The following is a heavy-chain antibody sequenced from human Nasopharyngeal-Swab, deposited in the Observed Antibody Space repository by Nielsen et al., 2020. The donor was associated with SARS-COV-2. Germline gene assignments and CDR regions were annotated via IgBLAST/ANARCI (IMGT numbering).Heavy chain of an antibody. D-gene: IGHD3-22*01. V-gene: IGHV4-34*01. Sequence: WIRQPPGKGLEWIGEINHSGSTNYNPSLKSRVTISVDTSKNQFSLKLSSVTAADTAVYYCARLYDSSTKLNYWGQGTLVTVSS. J-gene: IGHJ4*02. CDR3: ARLYDSSTKLNY. CDR2: INHSGST.